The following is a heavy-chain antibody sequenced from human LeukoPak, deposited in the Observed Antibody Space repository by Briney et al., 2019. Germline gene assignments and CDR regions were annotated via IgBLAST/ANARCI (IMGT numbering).Heavy chain of an antibody. CDR2: ISVYNGNT. CDR1: GYSFTNYG. CDR3: ARIVGGTYRPFDY. V-gene: IGHV1-18*01. Sequence: GASVKVSCKASGYSFTNYGITWVRQAPGQGLEWMGWISVYNGNTNYAQKLQGRVTMTTDTSTRTAYMELRSLRSDDTAVYYCARIVGGTYRPFDYWGQGTLVTVSS. J-gene: IGHJ4*02. D-gene: IGHD1-26*01.